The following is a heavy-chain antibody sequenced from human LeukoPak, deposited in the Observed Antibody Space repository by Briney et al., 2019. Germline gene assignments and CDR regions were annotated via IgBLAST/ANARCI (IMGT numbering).Heavy chain of an antibody. CDR1: GFTFSSYA. D-gene: IGHD6-13*01. CDR2: ISYDGSNK. Sequence: GGSLRLSCAASGFTFSSYAMHWVRQAPGKGLEWVAVISYDGSNKYYADSVKGRFTISRDNSKNTLYLQINSLRAEDTAVYYCARDSPIAPAVPDYWGQGTLVTVSS. J-gene: IGHJ4*02. CDR3: ARDSPIAPAVPDY. V-gene: IGHV3-30-3*01.